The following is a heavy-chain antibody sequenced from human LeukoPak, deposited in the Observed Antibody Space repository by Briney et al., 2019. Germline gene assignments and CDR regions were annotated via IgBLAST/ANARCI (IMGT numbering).Heavy chain of an antibody. CDR1: ADSISLYF. CDR2: IDDSGNT. D-gene: IGHD3-9*01. CDR3: ARSLRYFDWTEGGLDV. V-gene: IGHV4-59*01. Sequence: SETLSLTCSVSADSISLYFWSWIRQSPGKGLEWIGYIDDSGNTKYHPSLKSRVTISVDTSTKQFSLKLRSVTAADTAVYYCARSLRYFDWTEGGLDVWGQGTTVTVSS. J-gene: IGHJ6*02.